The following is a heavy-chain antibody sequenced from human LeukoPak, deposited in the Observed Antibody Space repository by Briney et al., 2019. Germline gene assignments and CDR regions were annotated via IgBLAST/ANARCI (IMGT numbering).Heavy chain of an antibody. CDR3: ARRADGTSCYDSFCYHFYYMDV. Sequence: SETLSLTCTVSGRSISSSSHYWGWIRQPPGKGLEWIGSIYYSGNTYCNPSLKSRVTISVDTSKNQFSLKVTSVTAADTAVYYCARRADGTSCYDSFCYHFYYMDVWGKGTTVTVSS. CDR2: IYYSGNT. V-gene: IGHV4-39*01. D-gene: IGHD2-2*01. CDR1: GRSISSSSHY. J-gene: IGHJ6*03.